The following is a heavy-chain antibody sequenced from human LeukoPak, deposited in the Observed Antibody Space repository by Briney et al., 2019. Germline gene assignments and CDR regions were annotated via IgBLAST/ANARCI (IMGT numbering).Heavy chain of an antibody. CDR2: INSDGSST. D-gene: IGHD2-21*02. CDR1: GFTFSNYW. CDR3: AAVVTAGTNFDY. J-gene: IGHJ4*02. Sequence: GRSLRLSCVASGFTFSNYWMYWVRQAPGKGLVWVSHINSDGSSTSYADSVKGRFTISRDNAKNTLYLQMNSLRAEDTAVYYCAAVVTAGTNFDYWGQGTLVTVSS. V-gene: IGHV3-74*01.